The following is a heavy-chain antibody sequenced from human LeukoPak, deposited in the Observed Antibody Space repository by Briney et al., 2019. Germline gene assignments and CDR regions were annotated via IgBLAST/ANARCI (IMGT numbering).Heavy chain of an antibody. CDR2: INPNSGGT. V-gene: IGHV1-2*06. CDR1: GYTFTGYY. D-gene: IGHD1-26*01. Sequence: ASVKVSCKASGYTFTGYYMHWVRQAPGQGLEWMGRINPNSGGTNYAQKFQGRVIMTRDTSISTAYMELSRLRSDDTAVYYCARVSVGATTRDYWGQGTLVTVSS. CDR3: ARVSVGATTRDY. J-gene: IGHJ4*02.